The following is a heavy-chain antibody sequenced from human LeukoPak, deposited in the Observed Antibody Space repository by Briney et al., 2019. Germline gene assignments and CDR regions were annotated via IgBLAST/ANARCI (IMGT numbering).Heavy chain of an antibody. V-gene: IGHV3-53*01. CDR1: GFTVSSNY. D-gene: IGHD6-13*01. CDR3: ARTAAAAGYYYYYGMDV. J-gene: IGHJ6*04. Sequence: PGGSLRLSCAASGFTVSSNYMIWVRQAPGKGLEWVSVIYSGGSTYYADSVKGRFTISRDNSKNTLYLQTNSLRAENTAVYYCARTAAAAGYYYYYGMDVWGKGTTVTVSS. CDR2: IYSGGST.